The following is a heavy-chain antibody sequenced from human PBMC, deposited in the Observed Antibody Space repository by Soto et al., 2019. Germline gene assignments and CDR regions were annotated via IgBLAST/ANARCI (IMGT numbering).Heavy chain of an antibody. V-gene: IGHV3-30-3*01. CDR3: AREGRGIVVVTLLYYFDY. J-gene: IGHJ4*02. D-gene: IGHD3-22*01. Sequence: PGGSLRLSCAASGFTFSSYAMHWVRQAPGKGLEWVAVISYDGSNKYYADSVKGRFTISRDNSKNTLYLQMNSLRAEDTAVHYCAREGRGIVVVTLLYYFDYWGQGTLVTVSS. CDR1: GFTFSSYA. CDR2: ISYDGSNK.